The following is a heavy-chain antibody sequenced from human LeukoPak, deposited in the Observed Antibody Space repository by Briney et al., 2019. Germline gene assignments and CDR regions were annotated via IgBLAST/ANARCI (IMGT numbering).Heavy chain of an antibody. V-gene: IGHV4-30-4*01. CDR1: GASSTSGDYY. J-gene: IGHJ4*02. D-gene: IGHD2-8*01. CDR2: VCYRGRT. CDR3: VASLMEPPAIDY. Sequence: SETLSLNCTVSGASSTSGDYYWSSIRQPPGKGLEYIGYVCYRGRTYYSPSRKSRTTISVDTSRTQFSLKLSSGTAADTAVYYCVASLMEPPAIDYWGQGTLVTVFS.